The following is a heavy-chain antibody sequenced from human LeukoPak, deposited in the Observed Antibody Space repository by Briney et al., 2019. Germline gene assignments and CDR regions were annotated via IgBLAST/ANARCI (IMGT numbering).Heavy chain of an antibody. CDR3: ATLGPPIY. CDR1: GFTFSSYW. V-gene: IGHV3-74*01. J-gene: IGHJ4*02. CDR2: ISSDASSI. Sequence: GGSLRLSCAASGFTFSSYWMHWVRQAPGKGLMWVSRISSDASSILCADSVKGRFTISRDNAKNTLYLQMNSLRAEDTAVYYCATLGPPIYWGQGTLVTVSS.